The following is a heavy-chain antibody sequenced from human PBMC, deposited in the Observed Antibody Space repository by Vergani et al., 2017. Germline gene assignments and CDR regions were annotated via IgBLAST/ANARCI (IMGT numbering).Heavy chain of an antibody. CDR3: ARGAGLVKGDAFDI. Sequence: QVQLVESGGGVVQPGRSLRLSCAASGFTFSSYGMHWVRQAPGKGLEWVAVISYDGSNKYYADSVKGRFTISRDNSKNTLYLQMNSLRAEDTAVYYCARGAGLVKGDAFDIWGQGTMVTVSS. D-gene: IGHD3-9*01. J-gene: IGHJ3*02. CDR1: GFTFSSYG. CDR2: ISYDGSNK. V-gene: IGHV3-30*19.